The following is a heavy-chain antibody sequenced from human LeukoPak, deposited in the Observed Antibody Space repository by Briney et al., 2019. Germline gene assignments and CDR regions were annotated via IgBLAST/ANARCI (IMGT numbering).Heavy chain of an antibody. CDR3: ARDATRAADQFDY. V-gene: IGHV1-2*02. CDR2: INPNSGGT. CDR1: GYTFTGYY. Sequence: ASVKVSCKASGYTFTGYYMHWVRQAPGQGLEWMGWINPNSGGTNYAQKFQGRVTMTRDTSISTAYMELSRLRSDDTAVYYCARDATRAADQFDYWGQGTLVTVSS. J-gene: IGHJ4*02. D-gene: IGHD6-13*01.